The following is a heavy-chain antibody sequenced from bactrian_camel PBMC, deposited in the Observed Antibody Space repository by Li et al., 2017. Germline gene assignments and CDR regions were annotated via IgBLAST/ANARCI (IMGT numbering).Heavy chain of an antibody. D-gene: IGHD2*01. Sequence: HVQLVESGGGSVQAGGSLRLSCAASGYTYSSYCMGWFRQSPGKEREGVAVIDNDRSARYEDSVKGRFTISQDNSKNTIYLQMNSLKPDDTAVYYCAAGGGSWSVEHPCRHHGFRAGTGNYWGQGTQVTVS. V-gene: IGHV3S9*01. CDR2: IDNDRSA. CDR3: AAGGGSWSVEHPCRHHGFRAGTGNY. CDR1: GYTYSSYC. J-gene: IGHJ4*01.